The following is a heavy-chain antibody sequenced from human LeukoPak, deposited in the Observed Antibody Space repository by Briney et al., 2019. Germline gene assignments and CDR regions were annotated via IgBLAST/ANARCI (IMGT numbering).Heavy chain of an antibody. V-gene: IGHV3-23*01. Sequence: GGSLRLXCAASGFTFSSYAMSWVRQAPGKGLEWVSAISGSGGSTYYADSVKGRFTTSRDNSKNTLYLQMNSLRAEDTAVYYCARESYYYDSSGYSAPGHLVDPWGQGTLVTVSS. CDR2: ISGSGGST. D-gene: IGHD3-22*01. CDR1: GFTFSSYA. CDR3: ARESYYYDSSGYSAPGHLVDP. J-gene: IGHJ5*02.